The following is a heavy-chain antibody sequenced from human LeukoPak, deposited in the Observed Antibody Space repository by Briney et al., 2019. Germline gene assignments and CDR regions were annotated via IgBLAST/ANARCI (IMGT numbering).Heavy chain of an antibody. J-gene: IGHJ4*02. D-gene: IGHD3-3*01. CDR2: IYYSGST. Sequence: SETLSLTCTVSGGSISSSSYYWGWIRQPPGEGLEWIGSIYYSGSTYYNPSLKSRVTISVDTSKNQFSLKLSSVTAADTAVYYCATLRFLEWLLEKWGQGTLVTVSS. CDR3: ATLRFLEWLLEK. CDR1: GGSISSSSYY. V-gene: IGHV4-39*01.